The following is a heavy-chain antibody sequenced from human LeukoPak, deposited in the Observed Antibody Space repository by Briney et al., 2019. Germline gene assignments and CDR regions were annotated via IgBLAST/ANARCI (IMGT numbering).Heavy chain of an antibody. CDR3: ARAYCSSTSCSLGFDP. CDR1: GGSISSSSYY. J-gene: IGHJ5*02. CDR2: IYYSGST. V-gene: IGHV4-39*07. D-gene: IGHD2-2*01. Sequence: PSETLSLTCTVSGGSISSSSYYWGCIRQPPGKGLGWIGSIYYSGSTYYNPSLRSRVTISVDTSKNQFSLKLSSVTAADTAVYYCARAYCSSTSCSLGFDPWGQGTLVTVSS.